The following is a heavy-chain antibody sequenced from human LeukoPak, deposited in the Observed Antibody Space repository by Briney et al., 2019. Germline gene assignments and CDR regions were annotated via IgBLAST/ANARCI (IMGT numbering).Heavy chain of an antibody. J-gene: IGHJ2*01. V-gene: IGHV1-24*01. D-gene: IGHD2-21*02. Sequence: GASVKVSCKVSGSTLSDVSIHWVRQAPGKGLEYVGGSDPEDGETFHAQNFQGRITMTEGTSIDTAYMELSSLRSEDTAVYYCVTDRARLFWYFDLWGRGTLVTVSS. CDR2: SDPEDGET. CDR3: VTDRARLFWYFDL. CDR1: GSTLSDVS.